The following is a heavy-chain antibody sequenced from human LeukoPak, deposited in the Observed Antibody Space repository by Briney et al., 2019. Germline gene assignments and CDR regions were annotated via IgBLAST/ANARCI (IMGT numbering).Heavy chain of an antibody. V-gene: IGHV3-23*01. CDR2: VSGSGDRT. D-gene: IGHD6-19*01. CDR3: AKSMTLQWRGFFDL. CDR1: GFTFSNYA. J-gene: IGHJ2*01. Sequence: GGSLRLSCIASGFTFSNYAMNWVRQAPGKGPEWVSTVSGSGDRTYYADSVRGRFTISRDNSKNTLYLQKNSLRADDTAIYYCAKSMTLQWRGFFDLWGRGTHVTVSS.